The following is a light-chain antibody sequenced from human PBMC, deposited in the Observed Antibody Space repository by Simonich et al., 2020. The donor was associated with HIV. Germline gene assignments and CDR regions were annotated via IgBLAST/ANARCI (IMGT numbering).Light chain of an antibody. CDR1: QSVLSSSNNKNY. J-gene: IGKJ4*01. CDR2: WAS. Sequence: DIVMTQSPDSLAVSLGERATIKCKSSQSVLSSSNNKNYLAWYQQKPGQPPKLLIYWASTRESGVPDRFSGSGSGTDFTLTISSLEPEDFAVYYCQQYNNWPLFGGGTKVEIK. V-gene: IGKV4-1*01. CDR3: QQYNNWPL.